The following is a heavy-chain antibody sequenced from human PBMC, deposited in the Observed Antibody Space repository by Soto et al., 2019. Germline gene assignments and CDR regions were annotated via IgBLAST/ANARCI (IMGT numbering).Heavy chain of an antibody. D-gene: IGHD5-18*01. CDR1: GGSISSSSYY. J-gene: IGHJ4*02. CDR3: VPRYSYGPFSDY. CDR2: IYYSGST. Sequence: PSETLSLTCTVSGGSISSSSYYCGWIRQPPGKGLEWIGSIYYSGSTYYNPSLKSRVTISVDTSKNQFSLKLSSVTAADTAVYYCVPRYSYGPFSDYWGQGTLVTVSS. V-gene: IGHV4-39*01.